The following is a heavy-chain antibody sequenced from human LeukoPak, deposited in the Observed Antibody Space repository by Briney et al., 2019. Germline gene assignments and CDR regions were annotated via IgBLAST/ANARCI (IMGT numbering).Heavy chain of an antibody. Sequence: GGSLRLSCATSGLTFGTSWMHWVRQAPGKGLVWVSRINTDGNTRDYADSVKGRFTISRDNAKNTLYLQMNSLRAEDTAVYYCVRDMGYYDKVWGQGTLVTVSS. J-gene: IGHJ4*02. CDR3: VRDMGYYDKV. CDR1: GLTFGTSW. CDR2: INTDGNTR. V-gene: IGHV3-74*01. D-gene: IGHD3-22*01.